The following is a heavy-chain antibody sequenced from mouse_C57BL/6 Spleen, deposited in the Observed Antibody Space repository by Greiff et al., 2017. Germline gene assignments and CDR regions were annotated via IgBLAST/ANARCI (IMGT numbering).Heavy chain of an antibody. CDR1: GYAFSSSW. CDR2: IYPGDGDT. D-gene: IGHD2-1*01. CDR3: ARDRNAWFAY. V-gene: IGHV1-82*01. J-gene: IGHJ3*01. Sequence: VQRVESGPELVKPGASVKISCKASGYAFSSSWMNWVKQRPGKGLAWIGRIYPGDGDTNYNGKFKGKATLTADNSSSTAYMQLRTLTSEDFAVYFCARDRNAWFAYWGQGTLVTVSA.